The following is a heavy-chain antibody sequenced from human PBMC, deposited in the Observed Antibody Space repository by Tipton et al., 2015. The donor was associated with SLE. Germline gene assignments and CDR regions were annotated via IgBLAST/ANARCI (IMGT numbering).Heavy chain of an antibody. CDR1: GYTFTSYG. V-gene: IGHV1-18*01. D-gene: IGHD2-2*01. Sequence: QSGPEVKKPGASVKVSCKASGYTFTSYGISWVRQAPGQGLEWMGWISAYNGNTNYAQKLQGRVTMTTDTSTSTAYMELRSLRSDDAAVYYCARGGGNDCSSTSCYPYYCYIYVWGKGTAVAVS. CDR3: ARGGGNDCSSTSCYPYYCYIYV. CDR2: ISAYNGNT. J-gene: IGHJ6*03.